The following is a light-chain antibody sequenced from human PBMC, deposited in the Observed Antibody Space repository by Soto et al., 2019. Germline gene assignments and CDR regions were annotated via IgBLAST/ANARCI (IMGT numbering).Light chain of an antibody. CDR1: QNIRSS. J-gene: IGKJ2*01. CDR3: QQYDIWPPYT. V-gene: IGKV3-15*01. CDR2: DAS. Sequence: EVVMTQSPASLSASPLERVTLXLRASQNIRSSLAWYQQRPGQAPRLLIYDASTRATGIPPRFSGGGSGTEFTVTISSLQSEDFAIYYCQQYDIWPPYTFGQGTKVDIK.